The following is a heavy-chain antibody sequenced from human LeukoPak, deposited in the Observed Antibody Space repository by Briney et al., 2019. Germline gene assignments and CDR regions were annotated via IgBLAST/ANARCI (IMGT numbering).Heavy chain of an antibody. CDR1: GFTLSSYA. J-gene: IGHJ4*02. D-gene: IGHD2-2*01. CDR2: ISGNAGST. V-gene: IGHV3-23*01. CDR3: ARVGCSSTSCYFDH. Sequence: GGSLRLSCAASGFTLSSYAMSWVRQAPGKGLEWVSLISGNAGSTYYADSVKGRFTISRDNSKNTLYLQMNSLRAEDTAVYYCARVGCSSTSCYFDHWGQGTLVTVSS.